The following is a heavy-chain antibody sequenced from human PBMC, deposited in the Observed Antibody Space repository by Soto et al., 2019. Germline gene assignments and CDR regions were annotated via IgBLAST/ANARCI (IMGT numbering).Heavy chain of an antibody. V-gene: IGHV4-31*03. CDR1: GGSISSGDYY. CDR3: ARVPYGSGTPIDY. CDR2: IYYSGST. J-gene: IGHJ4*02. D-gene: IGHD3-10*01. Sequence: QVQLQESGPGLVKPSQTLSLTCTVSGGSISSGDYYWNWVRQHPGKGLEWIGYIYYSGSTYYNPSLKSRVXXSXDXFKDQFSLKLSSVTAADTAVYYCARVPYGSGTPIDYWGQGTLVTVSS.